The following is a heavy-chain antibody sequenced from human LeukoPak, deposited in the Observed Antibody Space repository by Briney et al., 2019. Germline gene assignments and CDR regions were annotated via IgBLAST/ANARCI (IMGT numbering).Heavy chain of an antibody. J-gene: IGHJ6*03. V-gene: IGHV1-8*01. CDR3: ARLHWESGGIYFYYYMDV. D-gene: IGHD3-16*01. CDR2: MNPNNGNT. Sequence: PWASVKVSCKASGYTFTSYDINWVRQAPGQGLEWMASMNPNNGNTAYARKFQGRVTMTRNTSIGTAYLELSALRSEDTAVYYCARLHWESGGIYFYYYMDVWGKGTMVTVSS. CDR1: GYTFTSYD.